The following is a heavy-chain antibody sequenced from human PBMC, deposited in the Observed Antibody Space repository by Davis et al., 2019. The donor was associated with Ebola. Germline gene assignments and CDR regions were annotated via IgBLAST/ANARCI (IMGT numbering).Heavy chain of an antibody. J-gene: IGHJ4*02. V-gene: IGHV3-30*03. CDR3: ARDNYPAGFDY. CDR2: ISYDGSNK. Sequence: GESLKISCAASGFTFSSYGMHWVRQAPGKGLEWVAVISYDGSNKYYADSVKGRFTISRDNSKNTLYLQMNSLRAEDTAVYYCARDNYPAGFDYWGQGTLVTVS. D-gene: IGHD5-24*01. CDR1: GFTFSSYG.